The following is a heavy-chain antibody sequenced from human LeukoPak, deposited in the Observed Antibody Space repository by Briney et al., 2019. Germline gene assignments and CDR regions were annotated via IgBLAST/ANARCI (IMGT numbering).Heavy chain of an antibody. Sequence: GSLRLSCAASGFTSSSYSMNWVRQAPGKGLEWVSYISSSSSTIYYADSVKGRFTISRDYAKNSLYLQMNSLRAEDTAVYYCARVSRFLEWLSLNDAFDIWGQGTMVTVSS. J-gene: IGHJ3*02. CDR3: ARVSRFLEWLSLNDAFDI. CDR2: ISSSSSTI. V-gene: IGHV3-48*01. D-gene: IGHD3-3*01. CDR1: GFTSSSYS.